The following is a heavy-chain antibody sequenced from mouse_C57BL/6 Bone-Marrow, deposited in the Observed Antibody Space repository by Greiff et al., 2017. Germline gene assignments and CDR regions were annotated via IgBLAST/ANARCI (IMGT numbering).Heavy chain of an antibody. CDR2: IWWDADK. J-gene: IGHJ3*01. CDR1: GFSLSTFGMG. D-gene: IGHD2-4*01. CDR3: ARIAGNYDYEGAWFAY. V-gene: IGHV8-8*01. Sequence: QVTLKVSGPGILQPSQTLSLTCSFSGFSLSTFGMGVGWIRQPSGKGLEWLAHIWWDADKYYNPALKSRLTISKYTSKNQVFLKIANVDTADTATYYCARIAGNYDYEGAWFAYWGQGTLVTVSA.